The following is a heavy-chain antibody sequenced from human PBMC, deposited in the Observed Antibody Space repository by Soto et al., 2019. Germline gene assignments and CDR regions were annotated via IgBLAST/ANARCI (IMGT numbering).Heavy chain of an antibody. CDR1: GYAFSFG. CDR3: ATYYFGSGSYYRFDN. D-gene: IGHD3-10*01. CDR2: ISASDGST. Sequence: VQSGGEVKKPGASVRVSCKASGYAFSFGFSWVRQAPGQGLEWMGWISASDGSTNSAQKFRGRISLTTDTSTNTAYLDLLSLTSDATAVYFCATYYFGSGSYYRFDNWGQGTLVTVSS. J-gene: IGHJ4*02. V-gene: IGHV1-18*01.